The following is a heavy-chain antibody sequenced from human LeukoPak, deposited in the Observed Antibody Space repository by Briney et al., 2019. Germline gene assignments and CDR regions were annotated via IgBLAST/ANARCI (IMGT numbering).Heavy chain of an antibody. Sequence: GGSLRLSCAASGFTFNSYWMSWVRQAPGKGLEWVANIKEDGSQKYYVDSVKGRFTISRDNTENSLYLQMNSLRAEDMAVYYCAREYSGWGSNFDYWGQGTLVTVYS. CDR1: GFTFNSYW. CDR2: IKEDGSQK. V-gene: IGHV3-7*03. CDR3: AREYSGWGSNFDY. D-gene: IGHD6-19*01. J-gene: IGHJ4*02.